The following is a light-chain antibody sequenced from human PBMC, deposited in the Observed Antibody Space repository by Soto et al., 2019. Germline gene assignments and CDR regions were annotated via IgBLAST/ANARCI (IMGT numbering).Light chain of an antibody. CDR2: STN. CDR3: VLYMGSGVWV. CDR1: SGSVSTSYY. Sequence: QAVVTQEQSFSVSPGRTVTLTCGLSSGSVSTSYYPSWYQQTPGQAPLTLIYSTNTRSSGVPDRFSGSILGNKAALTITGAQADDESDYYCVLYMGSGVWVFGGGTKLTVL. V-gene: IGLV8-61*01. J-gene: IGLJ3*02.